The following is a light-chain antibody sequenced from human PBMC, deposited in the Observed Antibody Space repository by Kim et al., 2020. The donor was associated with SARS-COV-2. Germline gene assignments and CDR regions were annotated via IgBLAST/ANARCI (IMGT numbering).Light chain of an antibody. V-gene: IGKV1-9*01. Sequence: SVGNRATITCRASQGISSYLAWYQQKPGKAPKLLIYAASTLQSGVPSRFSGSGSGTEFTLTISSLQPEDFATYYCQQLNSYLTLTFGGGTKVDI. CDR1: QGISSY. CDR2: AAS. CDR3: QQLNSYLTLT. J-gene: IGKJ4*01.